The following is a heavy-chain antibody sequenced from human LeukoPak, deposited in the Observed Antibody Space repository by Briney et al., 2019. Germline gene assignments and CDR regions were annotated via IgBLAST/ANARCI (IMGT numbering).Heavy chain of an antibody. CDR1: GFTFSSYS. CDR2: ISSSSSTI. V-gene: IGHV3-48*01. D-gene: IGHD6-19*01. J-gene: IGHJ4*02. CDR3: IVLAVTATLGFDY. Sequence: GGSLRLSCAGSGFTFSSYSMNWVRQAPGKGLEWVSYISSSSSTIYYADSVKGRFTISRDNAKNSLYLQMNSLRAEDTAVYYCIVLAVTATLGFDYWGQGTLVTVSS.